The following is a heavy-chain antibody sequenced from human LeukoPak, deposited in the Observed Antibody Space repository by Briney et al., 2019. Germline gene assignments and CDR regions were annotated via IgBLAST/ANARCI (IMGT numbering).Heavy chain of an antibody. CDR1: GLTVSSYG. J-gene: IGHJ4*02. D-gene: IGHD3-10*01. CDR2: IIGSAVNT. V-gene: IGHV3-23*01. Sequence: GGSLRLSCGTSGLTVSSYGMSWVRQAPGKGLEWVSTIIGSAVNTYYADSVKGRFTISRDDSKNTVYLQMNSLRAEDTAVYSCAKYTSGTSYRGLDQWGQGTLVTVSS. CDR3: AKYTSGTSYRGLDQ.